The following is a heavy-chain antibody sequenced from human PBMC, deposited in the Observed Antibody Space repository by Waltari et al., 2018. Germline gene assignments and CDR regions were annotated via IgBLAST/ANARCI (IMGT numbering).Heavy chain of an antibody. CDR2: IDWDDDK. CDR1: GFSLSTSGLR. CDR3: ARMAGIAAAGTVYDY. J-gene: IGHJ4*02. V-gene: IGHV2-70*04. Sequence: QVTLKESGPALVKPTQTLTLTCTFSGFSLSTSGLRVSWIRQPPGKALEWLARIDWDDDKFYSTSLKTRLTISKDTSKNQVVLTMTNMDPVDTATYYCARMAGIAAAGTVYDYWGQGTLVTVSS. D-gene: IGHD6-13*01.